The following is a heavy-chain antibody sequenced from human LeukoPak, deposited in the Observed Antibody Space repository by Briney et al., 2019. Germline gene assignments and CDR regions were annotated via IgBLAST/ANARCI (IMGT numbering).Heavy chain of an antibody. V-gene: IGHV3-30*04. Sequence: RSLRLSCAASGFTFSTYSMHWVRQAPGKGLEWVAVVSYDGSFTYYADFVEGRFTISRDDAQNTLYLQMDSLRPEDTAVYYCARGLDQTENYWGQGTLVTVSS. CDR3: ARGLDQTENY. CDR1: GFTFSTYS. D-gene: IGHD2-2*01. CDR2: VSYDGSFT. J-gene: IGHJ4*02.